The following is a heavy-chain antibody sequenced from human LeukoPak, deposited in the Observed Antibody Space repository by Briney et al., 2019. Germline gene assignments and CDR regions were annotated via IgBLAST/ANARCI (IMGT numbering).Heavy chain of an antibody. Sequence: GGSLRLSCSASGFTFSSYGTHWVRQAPGRGLEWVAAIWYDGINKYYADSVKGRFTISRDTSKSTLYLQMTSLRAEDTAVYYCARDAPAFGFYSSSLGYWGQGTLVTVSS. CDR3: ARDAPAFGFYSSSLGY. D-gene: IGHD6-6*01. J-gene: IGHJ4*02. CDR1: GFTFSSYG. CDR2: IWYDGINK. V-gene: IGHV3-33*01.